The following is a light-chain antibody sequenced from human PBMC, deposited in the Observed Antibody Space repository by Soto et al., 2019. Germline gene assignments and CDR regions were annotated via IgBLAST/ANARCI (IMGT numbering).Light chain of an antibody. J-gene: IGLJ1*01. CDR1: SSDVGGYNY. CDR2: GNN. V-gene: IGLV1-40*01. CDR3: QSYDTSLSGYV. Sequence: QSALTQPASVSGSPGQSITISCTGTSSDVGGYNYVSWYQQLPGRAPKLLIYGNNNRPSGVPDRFSGSKSGTSGSLAITGLQAEDEADYYCQSYDTSLSGYVFGTGTKLTVL.